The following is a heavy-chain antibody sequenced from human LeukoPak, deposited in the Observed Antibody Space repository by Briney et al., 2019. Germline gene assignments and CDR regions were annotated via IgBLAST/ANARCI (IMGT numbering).Heavy chain of an antibody. V-gene: IGHV4-39*01. D-gene: IGHD1-26*01. Sequence: SETLSLTCTVSGGSITSSSYYWGWIRQPPGKGLEWIGSFYYSGSTYYNPSLKRRVTIPIDTSKNQFSLKLSSVTSADTAVYYCARHSPVGIYYFDYWGQGTLVTVSS. CDR3: ARHSPVGIYYFDY. CDR2: FYYSGST. J-gene: IGHJ4*02. CDR1: GGSITSSSYY.